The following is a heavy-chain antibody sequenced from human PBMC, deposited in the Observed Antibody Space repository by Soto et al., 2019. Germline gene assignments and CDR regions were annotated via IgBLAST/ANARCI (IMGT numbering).Heavy chain of an antibody. V-gene: IGHV3-64*01. CDR2: MSSNGERI. CDR1: GFNFSSYS. J-gene: IGHJ4*02. D-gene: IGHD1-26*01. CDR3: ATSSGYSEF. Sequence: EVQMVESGGGLVQPGGSLRLSCAVSGFNFSSYSMYWIRQAPGKGLEDVSGMSSNGERIYYGNSVKGRFTISRDNSKNTLSLQMGSLRAEDTAVYYCATSSGYSEFWGQGTLVSVSS.